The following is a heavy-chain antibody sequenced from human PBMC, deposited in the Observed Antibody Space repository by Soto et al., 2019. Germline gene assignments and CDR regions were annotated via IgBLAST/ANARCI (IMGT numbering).Heavy chain of an antibody. CDR3: ARRPHYGHLDY. Sequence: PSETLSLTCTVSGDSISSDDYYWSWIRQPPGKGLEWIGYIYYRGSPYYNASLESRVIISLDTSKNQFSLMLSSVTAADTAVYYCARRPHYGHLDYWGQGTLVTVSS. D-gene: IGHD4-17*01. CDR1: GDSISSDDYY. CDR2: IYYRGSP. J-gene: IGHJ4*02. V-gene: IGHV4-30-4*01.